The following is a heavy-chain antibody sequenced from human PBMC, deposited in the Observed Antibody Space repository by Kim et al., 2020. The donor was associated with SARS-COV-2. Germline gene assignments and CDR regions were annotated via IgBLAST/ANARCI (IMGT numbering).Heavy chain of an antibody. V-gene: IGHV3-48*02. CDR2: ISSSSTTM. D-gene: IGHD3-10*01. Sequence: GGSLRLSCAASGFNFNTYSMNWVRQAPGKGLEWVSYISSSSTTMDYADSVRGRFTISRDNAKNSLFLQMNSLRDEDTAVYYCARCPLSMTMVRGMITTTLFYNYNMDDWGQGSTDTVAS. CDR3: ARCPLSMTMVRGMITTTLFYNYNMDD. CDR1: GFNFNTYS. J-gene: IGHJ6*02.